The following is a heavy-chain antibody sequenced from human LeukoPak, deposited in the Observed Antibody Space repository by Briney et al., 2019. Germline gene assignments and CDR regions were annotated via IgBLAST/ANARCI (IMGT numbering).Heavy chain of an antibody. J-gene: IGHJ4*02. CDR3: ASSSGWPRRDFDY. CDR1: GFTFSSYS. CDR2: ISSSSSYI. V-gene: IGHV3-21*01. D-gene: IGHD6-19*01. Sequence: PGGSLRLSCAASGFTFSSYSMNWVRQAPGKGLEWVSSISSSSSYIYYADSVKGRFTISRDNAKNSLYLQMNSLRAEDTAVYYCASSSGWPRRDFDYWGQGTLVTVSS.